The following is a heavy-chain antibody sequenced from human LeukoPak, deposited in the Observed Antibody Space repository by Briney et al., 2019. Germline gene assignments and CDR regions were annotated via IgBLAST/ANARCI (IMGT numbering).Heavy chain of an antibody. V-gene: IGHV4-39*01. CDR1: GGSITSGSYY. CDR3: ARYAVEYTGTYFDS. D-gene: IGHD1-26*01. J-gene: IGHJ4*02. Sequence: PSETLSLTCTVSGGSITSGSYYWGWIRQYPGKGLEWIGNIYYSGSTYYNPSLKSRVTISVDTSKNQFSLKLSSVTAADTAVYYCARYAVEYTGTYFDSWGQGSLVTVSS. CDR2: IYYSGST.